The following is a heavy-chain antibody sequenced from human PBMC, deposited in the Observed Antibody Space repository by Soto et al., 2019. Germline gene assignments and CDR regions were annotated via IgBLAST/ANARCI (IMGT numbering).Heavy chain of an antibody. Sequence: EVRLSESGGGLVQPGESLRLSCAASGFNFSIYTMIWVRQAPGKGLEWVSGISATTGNTYYTDSVKGRFTISRDNFENTLFLPMNNARADDTALYYFAIDSDGGSWGQGTLVSVSS. CDR3: AIDSDGGS. CDR1: GFNFSIYT. V-gene: IGHV3-23*01. CDR2: ISATTGNT. J-gene: IGHJ5*02. D-gene: IGHD2-15*01.